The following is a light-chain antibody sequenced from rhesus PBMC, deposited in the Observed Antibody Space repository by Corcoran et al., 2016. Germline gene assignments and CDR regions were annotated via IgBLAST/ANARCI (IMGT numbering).Light chain of an antibody. CDR3: QQESNWPRT. V-gene: IGKV3-35*01. Sequence: EIVMTQSPATLSLSPGERATLSCRASQSVSRNLAWYQQKPGQAPRLPVYDASNRAPGIPDRLSGCGSGTDFTLTISSLEPEDVGVYCCQQESNWPRTFGQRTKVEVK. CDR2: DAS. CDR1: QSVSRN. J-gene: IGKJ1*01.